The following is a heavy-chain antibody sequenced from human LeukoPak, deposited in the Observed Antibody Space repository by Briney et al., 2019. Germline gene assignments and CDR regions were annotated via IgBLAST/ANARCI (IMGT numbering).Heavy chain of an antibody. Sequence: SETLSLTCTVSGGSISSSSYYWGWIRQPPGKGLEWIGSIYYSGSTYYNPSLKSRVTISVDTSKDQFSLKLSSVTAADAAVYYCARQNHYYDSSGYPDYWGQGTLVTVSS. D-gene: IGHD3-22*01. J-gene: IGHJ4*02. V-gene: IGHV4-39*01. CDR3: ARQNHYYDSSGYPDY. CDR1: GGSISSSSYY. CDR2: IYYSGST.